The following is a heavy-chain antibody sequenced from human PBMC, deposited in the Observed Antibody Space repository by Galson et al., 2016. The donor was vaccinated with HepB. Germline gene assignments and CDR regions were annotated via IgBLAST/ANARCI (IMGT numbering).Heavy chain of an antibody. Sequence: QSGAEVKKPGESLKISCKGSGYSFPSYWIGWVRQTPGKGLEWMGIIYPGDSDIRYSPSFQGQVTISADKSISTAYLQWNSLKASDTAMYYCARRTDRSGYSDGLYWYFDLWGRGTLVTVSS. J-gene: IGHJ2*01. V-gene: IGHV5-51*01. D-gene: IGHD3-22*01. CDR2: IYPGDSDI. CDR3: ARRTDRSGYSDGLYWYFDL. CDR1: GYSFPSYW.